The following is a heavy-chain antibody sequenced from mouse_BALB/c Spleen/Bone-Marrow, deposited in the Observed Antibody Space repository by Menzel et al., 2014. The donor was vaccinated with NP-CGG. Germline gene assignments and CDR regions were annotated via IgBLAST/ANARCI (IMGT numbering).Heavy chain of an antibody. CDR2: ILPGSGST. V-gene: IGHV1-9*01. Sequence: QVHVKQSGAELMKPGASVKISCKATGYTFSSYWIEWVKQRPGHGLEWIGEILPGSGSTNYNEKFKGKATFTADTSSNTAYMQLSSLTSEDSAVYYCAGGIDYYAMDYWGQGTSVTVSS. CDR1: GYTFSSYW. CDR3: AGGIDYYAMDY. J-gene: IGHJ4*01.